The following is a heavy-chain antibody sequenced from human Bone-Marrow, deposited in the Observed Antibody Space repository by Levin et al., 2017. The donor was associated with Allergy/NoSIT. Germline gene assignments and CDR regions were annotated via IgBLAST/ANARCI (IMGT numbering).Heavy chain of an antibody. V-gene: IGHV1-69*01. Sequence: KISCKASGDIFSNSSITWVRQAPGQGLEWMGGIIPIFGRTNYAQKFQDRVSITADESTATAYMELSSLGSDDTAVYYCARGSCTSPNCYTVAYYYYALDVWGQGTTVIVSS. CDR1: GDIFSNSS. J-gene: IGHJ6*02. D-gene: IGHD2-2*02. CDR3: ARGSCTSPNCYTVAYYYYALDV. CDR2: IIPIFGRT.